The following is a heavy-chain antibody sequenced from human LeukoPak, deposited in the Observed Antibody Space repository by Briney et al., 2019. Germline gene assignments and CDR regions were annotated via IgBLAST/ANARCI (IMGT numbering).Heavy chain of an antibody. CDR3: ARDRLAAALDY. J-gene: IGHJ4*02. Sequence: PGGSLRLSCAASGFTFSSYAMHWVRQAPGKGLEWVAVISYDGSNKYYADSVKGRFTISRDNSKNTLYLQMNSLRAEDTAVYYCARDRLAAALDYWGQGTLVTVPS. D-gene: IGHD6-13*01. V-gene: IGHV3-30*04. CDR1: GFTFSSYA. CDR2: ISYDGSNK.